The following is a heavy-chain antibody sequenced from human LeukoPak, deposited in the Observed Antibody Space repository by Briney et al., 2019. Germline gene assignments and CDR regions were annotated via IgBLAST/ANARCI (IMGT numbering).Heavy chain of an antibody. Sequence: GGSLRLSRAASKFTFSNYAMSWVRQAPGKGLEWVSAISGSGGTTYYAESVKGRFTISRDNSKNTVYLQVNSLRAEDTAVYYCAKKMGSGTYSTFDMWGQGTMVTVSS. CDR1: KFTFSNYA. J-gene: IGHJ3*02. V-gene: IGHV3-23*01. CDR3: AKKMGSGTYSTFDM. CDR2: ISGSGGTT. D-gene: IGHD1-26*01.